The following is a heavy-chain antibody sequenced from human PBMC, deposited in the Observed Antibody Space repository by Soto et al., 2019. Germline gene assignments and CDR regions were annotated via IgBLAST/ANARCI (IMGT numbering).Heavy chain of an antibody. D-gene: IGHD1-20*01. J-gene: IGHJ2*01. CDR1: GGSSRAYH. Sequence: PSETLSLTCSVYGGSSRAYHWCWIRQSPGEGLEWIGEFSYSGSLNYNPSLKRRVAVSLETSTDHFSLTMTSVTAADTGVDFCAGGPRYWSFALWGRGTLVTVSS. CDR3: AGGPRYWSFAL. V-gene: IGHV4-34*01. CDR2: FSYSGSL.